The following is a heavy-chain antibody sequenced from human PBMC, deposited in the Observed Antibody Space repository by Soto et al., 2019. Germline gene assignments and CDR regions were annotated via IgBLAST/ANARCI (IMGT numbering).Heavy chain of an antibody. Sequence: SETLSLTCTVSGGSISSSNSYWGWIRQPPGKGLEWIGAISYSGSTYHNPSLRSRVTISEDTSKSQFSLRLSSVTAADTAVYYCVRQPECSNSYFDLWGQGTLVTVSS. J-gene: IGHJ4*02. CDR3: VRQPECSNSYFDL. CDR1: GGSISSSNSY. V-gene: IGHV4-39*01. CDR2: ISYSGST. D-gene: IGHD6-6*01.